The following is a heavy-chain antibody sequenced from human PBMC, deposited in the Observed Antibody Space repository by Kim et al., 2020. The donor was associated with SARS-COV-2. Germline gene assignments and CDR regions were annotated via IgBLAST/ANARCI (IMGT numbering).Heavy chain of an antibody. CDR3: ASEDGGWWGGYSYGFDY. J-gene: IGHJ4*02. V-gene: IGHV3-30*01. Sequence: VKVRFTISRDNSKNTLYLQMNSLRAEDTAVYYCASEDGGWWGGYSYGFDYWGQGTLVTVSS. D-gene: IGHD5-18*01.